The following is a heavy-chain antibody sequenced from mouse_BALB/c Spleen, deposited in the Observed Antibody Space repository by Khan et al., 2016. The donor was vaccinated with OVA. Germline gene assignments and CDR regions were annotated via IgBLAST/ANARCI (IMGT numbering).Heavy chain of an antibody. D-gene: IGHD1-2*01. V-gene: IGHV2-9*02. J-gene: IGHJ3*01. CDR3: ARDTTATPY. CDR1: GFSLTSYG. Sequence: VELVESGPGLVAPSQSLSITCTVSGFSLTSYGVHWVRQSPGKGLECLGIIWAGGGTNYNSALMSRLIISKDNSKSQVFLKMNSLQTDDTAMYYCARDTTATPYWGQGTLVTVSA. CDR2: IWAGGGT.